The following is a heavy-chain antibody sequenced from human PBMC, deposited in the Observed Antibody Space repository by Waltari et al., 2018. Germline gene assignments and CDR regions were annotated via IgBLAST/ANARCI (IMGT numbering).Heavy chain of an antibody. J-gene: IGHJ4*02. CDR3: ARQTVADHKYDY. CDR2: IYPGDSDT. Sequence: EVQLVQSGAEVKKPGEYLMISCKGSGYSFTIYCIGWVRQMPGKGLAWQGIIYPGDSDTRYSTSFQGQVTISADKSISTAYLQWSSLKASDTAMYYCARQTVADHKYDYWGQGTLVTVSS. D-gene: IGHD6-19*01. CDR1: GYSFTIYC. V-gene: IGHV5-51*01.